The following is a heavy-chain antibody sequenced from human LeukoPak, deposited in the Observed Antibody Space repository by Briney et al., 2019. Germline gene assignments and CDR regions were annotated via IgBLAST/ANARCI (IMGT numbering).Heavy chain of an antibody. CDR2: INSNSGDR. J-gene: IGHJ4*02. CDR1: GYTFSDYY. CDR3: ARGRGGATTGFDH. V-gene: IGHV1-2*02. Sequence: APVRVSCKASGYTFSDYYMHWVRQAPGQGLESMGWINSNSGDRNYAPKFQGRVTFSRDNSISTAYMELSSLRSDDTAIYYCARGRGGATTGFDHWGQGTLVTVSS. D-gene: IGHD1-26*01.